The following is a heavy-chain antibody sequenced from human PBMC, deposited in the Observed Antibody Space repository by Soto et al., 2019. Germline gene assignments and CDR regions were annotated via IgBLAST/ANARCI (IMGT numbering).Heavy chain of an antibody. D-gene: IGHD3-10*01. CDR2: IWYDGSNK. CDR3: ARDGIYYGSRGYYFDY. J-gene: IGHJ4*02. V-gene: IGHV3-33*01. CDR1: GFTFSSYG. Sequence: GGSLRLSCAASGFTFSSYGMHWVRQAPGKGLEWVAVIWYDGSNKYYADSVKGRFTISRDNSKNTLYLQMNSLRAEDTAVYYCARDGIYYGSRGYYFDYWGQGTLVTVSS.